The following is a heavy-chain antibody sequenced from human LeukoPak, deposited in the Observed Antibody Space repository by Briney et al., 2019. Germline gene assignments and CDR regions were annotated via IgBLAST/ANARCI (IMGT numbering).Heavy chain of an antibody. J-gene: IGHJ4*02. CDR3: ARPFYTIATFDY. V-gene: IGHV4-39*01. CDR2: IYYSGST. Sequence: SETLSLTCTVSGGSISSSSYYWGWIRQPPGKGLEWIGSIYYSGSTYYNPSLKSRVTISVDTSKNQFSLKLSSVTAADTAVYYCARPFYTIATFDYRGQGTLVTVSS. D-gene: IGHD3-3*02. CDR1: GGSISSSSYY.